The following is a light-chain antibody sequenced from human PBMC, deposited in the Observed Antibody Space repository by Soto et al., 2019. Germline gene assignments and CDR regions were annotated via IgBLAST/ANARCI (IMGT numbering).Light chain of an antibody. CDR3: SSYAGINTHVV. J-gene: IGLJ2*01. CDR1: SSDVAIYNL. V-gene: IGLV2-23*01. Sequence: QSALTQPASVSESPGQSITISCTGTSSDVAIYNLVSWYQQHPGKAPKLLIYDASKRPSGVSNRFSGSKSGNTASLTISGLQAEDEAKYYCSSYAGINTHVVFGGGTKLTVL. CDR2: DAS.